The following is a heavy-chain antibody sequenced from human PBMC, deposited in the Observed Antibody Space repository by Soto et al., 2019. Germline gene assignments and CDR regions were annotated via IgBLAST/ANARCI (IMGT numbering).Heavy chain of an antibody. J-gene: IGHJ4*02. CDR2: IWYDGSNK. CDR1: GFTFSSYG. V-gene: IGHV3-33*01. CDR3: ARDTVAGTSGFDY. D-gene: IGHD6-19*01. Sequence: PGGSLRLSCAASGFTFSSYGMHWVRQAPGKGLEWVAVIWYDGSNKYYADSVKGRFPISRDNSKNTLYLQMNSLRAEDTAVYYCARDTVAGTSGFDYWGQGTLVTSPQ.